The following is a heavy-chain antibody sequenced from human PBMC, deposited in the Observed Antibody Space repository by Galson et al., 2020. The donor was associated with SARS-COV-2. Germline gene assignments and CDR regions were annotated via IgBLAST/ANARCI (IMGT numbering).Heavy chain of an antibody. CDR1: GFNFSNYG. V-gene: IGHV3-30*18. J-gene: IGHJ6*03. CDR3: AKVGGTTSYYYMDV. Sequence: GGSLRLSCAASGFNFSNYGMHWLRPAPGKGLQWVAVISYDGSNTYYADSVKGRFTISRDHSKNPLYLQMNSLRAEDTAVYYCAKVGGTTSYYYMDVWGKGTTVTVSS. D-gene: IGHD1-7*01. CDR2: ISYDGSNT.